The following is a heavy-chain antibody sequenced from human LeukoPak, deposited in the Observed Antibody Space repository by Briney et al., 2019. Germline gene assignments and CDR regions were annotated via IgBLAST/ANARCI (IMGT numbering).Heavy chain of an antibody. J-gene: IGHJ4*02. CDR1: GFTVSSKY. CDR3: ASILRSSSGYYFDY. Sequence: PGGSLRLSCAVSGFTVSSKYMSWVRQAPGKGLEWVSVIYSGGSTYYADSVKGRFTISRDNSKNTLYLQMNSLRAEDTAVYYCASILRSSSGYYFDYWGQGTLVTVSS. V-gene: IGHV3-66*01. CDR2: IYSGGST. D-gene: IGHD3-10*01.